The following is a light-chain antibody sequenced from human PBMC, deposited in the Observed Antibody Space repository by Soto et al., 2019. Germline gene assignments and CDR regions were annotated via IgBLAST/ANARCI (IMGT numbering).Light chain of an antibody. CDR3: QEYLSSSWK. V-gene: IGKV1-5*03. Sequence: DIQMTHSPSTLSASVPHIVSITFRASQSISSWLAWYQQKPGKAPKMLMYKASSLESGVPSRFRGSGSGTEFTLTISSLQPDDFAIYYCQEYLSSSWKFGQGTKVDIK. J-gene: IGKJ1*01. CDR1: QSISSW. CDR2: KAS.